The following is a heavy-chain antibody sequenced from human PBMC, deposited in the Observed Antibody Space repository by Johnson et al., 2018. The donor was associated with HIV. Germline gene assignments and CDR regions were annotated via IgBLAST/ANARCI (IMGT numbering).Heavy chain of an antibody. Sequence: VQLVESGGGVVQPGRSLRLSCAASGFTVSSNYMSWVRQAPGKGLEWVSVIYSGGSTYYADSVTGRFTISRDNAKNTMFVQMNSLRAEDTAVYYCARSGPNWAFDFWGQGTMVTVSS. CDR1: GFTVSSNY. D-gene: IGHD1-1*01. CDR3: ARSGPNWAFDF. CDR2: IYSGGST. J-gene: IGHJ3*01. V-gene: IGHV3-66*01.